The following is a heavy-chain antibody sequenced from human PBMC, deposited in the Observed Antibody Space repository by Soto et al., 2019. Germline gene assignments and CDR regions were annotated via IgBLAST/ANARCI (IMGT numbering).Heavy chain of an antibody. CDR3: AKVFGDRAPHDAFDI. D-gene: IGHD2-21*01. CDR2: ISGSGEKT. CDR1: GFDFSNSW. Sequence: GGSLRLSCAASGFDFSNSWMHWVRQVPGKGLVWVSTISGSGEKTYYADSVKGRFTISRDNSKNTLYLQMNSLRAEDTAVYYCAKVFGDRAPHDAFDIWGQGTMVTVSS. J-gene: IGHJ3*02. V-gene: IGHV3-23*01.